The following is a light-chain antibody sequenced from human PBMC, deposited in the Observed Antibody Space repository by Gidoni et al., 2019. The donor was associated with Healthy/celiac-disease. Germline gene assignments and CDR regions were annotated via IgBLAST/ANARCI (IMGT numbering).Light chain of an antibody. Sequence: YELTQPPSVSVSPGQTASITCSGDKLGDKYACWYQQKPGQSPVLVIYQDSKRPSGIPERFSGSNSGNTATLTISGTQAMDEADYYCQAWDSSTANWVFGGGTKLTVL. V-gene: IGLV3-1*01. CDR3: QAWDSSTANWV. CDR2: QDS. J-gene: IGLJ3*02. CDR1: KLGDKY.